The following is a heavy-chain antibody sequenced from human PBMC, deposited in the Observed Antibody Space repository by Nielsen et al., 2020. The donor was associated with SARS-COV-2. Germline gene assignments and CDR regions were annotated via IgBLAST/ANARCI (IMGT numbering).Heavy chain of an antibody. CDR2: IKSKTDGGTT. J-gene: IGHJ6*02. CDR3: TTQSRYYYYYGMDV. Sequence: VRQPPGKGLEWVGRIKSKTDGGTTDYAAPVKGRFTISRDDSKNTLYLQMNSLKTEDTAVYYCTTQSRYYYYYGMDVWGQGTTVTVS. V-gene: IGHV3-15*01.